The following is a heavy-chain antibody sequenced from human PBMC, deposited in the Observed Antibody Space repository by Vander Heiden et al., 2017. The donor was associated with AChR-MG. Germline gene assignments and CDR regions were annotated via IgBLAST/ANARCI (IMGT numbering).Heavy chain of an antibody. CDR1: GFTFSGSA. V-gene: IGHV3-73*02. CDR2: IRSKANSYAT. J-gene: IGHJ6*03. CDR3: TRQGLFNYYYYMDV. Sequence: EVQLVESGGGLGQPGGSLKLSCAASGFTFSGSAMHWVRQASGKGLEWVGRIRSKANSYATAYAASVKGRFTISRDDSKNTAYLQMNSLKTEDTAVYYCTRQGLFNYYYYMDVWGKGTTVTVSS.